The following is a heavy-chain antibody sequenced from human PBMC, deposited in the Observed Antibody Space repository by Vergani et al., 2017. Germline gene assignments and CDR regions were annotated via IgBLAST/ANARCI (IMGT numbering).Heavy chain of an antibody. CDR3: ARDPDIVVVPAAPYYYYYYGMDV. J-gene: IGHJ6*02. CDR1: GYTFTSYG. Sequence: QVQLVQSGAEVKKPGASVKVSCKASGYTFTSYGISWVRQAPGQWLEWMGWISAYNGNTNYAQKLQGRVTMTTDTSTSTAYMELRSLRSDDTAVYYCARDPDIVVVPAAPYYYYYYGMDVWGQGTTVTVSS. V-gene: IGHV1-18*04. CDR2: ISAYNGNT. D-gene: IGHD2-2*01.